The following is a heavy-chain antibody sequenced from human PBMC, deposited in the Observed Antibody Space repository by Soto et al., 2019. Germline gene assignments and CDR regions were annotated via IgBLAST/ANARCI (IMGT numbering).Heavy chain of an antibody. CDR1: GFTFSSYW. J-gene: IGHJ4*02. D-gene: IGHD4-17*01. V-gene: IGHV3-74*01. CDR2: INSDGSST. CDR3: AREWDYGDYPTGLGY. Sequence: EVQLVESGGGLVQPGGSLRLSCAASGFTFSSYWMHWVRQAPGKGLVWVSRINSDGSSTSYADSVKGRFTISRDNAKNTLYLQMNSLRAEDTAVYYCAREWDYGDYPTGLGYWGQGTLVTVSS.